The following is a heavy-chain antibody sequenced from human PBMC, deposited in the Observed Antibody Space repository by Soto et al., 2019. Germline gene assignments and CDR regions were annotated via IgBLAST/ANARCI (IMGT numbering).Heavy chain of an antibody. V-gene: IGHV4-30-2*01. Sequence: QLQLQESGSGLVKPSQTLSLTCAVSGGSISSGFYSWSWIRQPPGKGLDWIGYIYDSGSTYYNPSLKGRVTTLIDRSKNQFSLKLSSVTAADTAVYYCAHYGDYSWFDPWGQGTLVTVSS. CDR1: GGSISSGFYS. CDR2: IYDSGST. J-gene: IGHJ5*02. D-gene: IGHD4-17*01. CDR3: AHYGDYSWFDP.